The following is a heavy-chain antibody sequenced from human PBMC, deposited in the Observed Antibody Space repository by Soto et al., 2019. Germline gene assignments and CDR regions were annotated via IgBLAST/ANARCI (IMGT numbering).Heavy chain of an antibody. CDR1: GGSISSYY. CDR3: ARQGYSSGWYGDYYYGMDV. D-gene: IGHD6-19*01. J-gene: IGHJ6*02. Sequence: PSETLSLSCTVSGGSISSYYWSWIRQPPGKGLEWIGYIYYSGSTNYNPSLKSRVTISVDTSKNQFSLKLSSVTAADTAVYYCARQGYSSGWYGDYYYGMDVWGQGTTVTVSS. CDR2: IYYSGST. V-gene: IGHV4-59*08.